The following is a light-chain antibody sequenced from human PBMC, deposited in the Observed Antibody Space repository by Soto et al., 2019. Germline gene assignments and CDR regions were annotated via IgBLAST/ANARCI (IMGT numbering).Light chain of an antibody. Sequence: DIQMTQSPSSLSASVGDRVTITCRASQSISSYLNWYQQKPGKAPKLLIYAASSLQSGVPSRFSGSGSGTDFTLTISSLQPEDFAPYYCQQGYSTLGTFGQGTKVEIK. CDR1: QSISSY. CDR3: QQGYSTLGT. J-gene: IGKJ1*01. CDR2: AAS. V-gene: IGKV1-39*01.